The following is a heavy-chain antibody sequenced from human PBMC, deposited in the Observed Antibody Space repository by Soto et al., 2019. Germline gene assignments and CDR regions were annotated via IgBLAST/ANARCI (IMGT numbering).Heavy chain of an antibody. CDR2: IYYTDSA. CDR1: GGSITISGYY. CDR3: ARLYLGSSSSRRGFDL. J-gene: IGHJ4*02. V-gene: IGHV4-31*03. Sequence: SETLSLTCSVSGGSITISGYYWGGIRQLPGKGLEWIGYIYYTDSAYYNPSLKSRVFISMDTSKNRFSLKMGSVTAADTTVYFCARLYLGSSSSRRGFDLWGQGTLGTRSS. D-gene: IGHD6-6*01.